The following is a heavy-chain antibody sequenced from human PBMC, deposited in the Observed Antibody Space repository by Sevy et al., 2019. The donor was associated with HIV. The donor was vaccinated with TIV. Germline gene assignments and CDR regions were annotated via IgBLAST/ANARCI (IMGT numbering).Heavy chain of an antibody. V-gene: IGHV3-30*04. D-gene: IGHD3-3*01. J-gene: IGHJ4*02. CDR1: GFIFFTYT. CDR2: ITYDINDK. CDR3: GRDFAWTGNGFDF. Sequence: GGSLRLSCAASGFIFFTYTMHWVRQAPGTGLEWLALITYDINDKYYADSVKGRFTISRDNSKNTLYLQMNSLGAEDTAVYYCGRDFAWTGNGFDFWGQGTPVTVSS.